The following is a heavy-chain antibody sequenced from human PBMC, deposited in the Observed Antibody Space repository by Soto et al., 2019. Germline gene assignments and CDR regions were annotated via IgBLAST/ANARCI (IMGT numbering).Heavy chain of an antibody. CDR2: IYYSGST. V-gene: IGHV4-59*01. J-gene: IGHJ3*02. CDR3: ARDYHSGGAFDI. CDR1: GGSISSYY. D-gene: IGHD6-19*01. Sequence: QVQLQESGPGLVKPSETLSLTCTVSGGSISSYYWSWIRQPPGKGLEWIGYIYYSGSTNYNPSLKSRVTISVDTSENQFSLQLCSVTAADTAVYYCARDYHSGGAFDIWGQGTMVTVSS.